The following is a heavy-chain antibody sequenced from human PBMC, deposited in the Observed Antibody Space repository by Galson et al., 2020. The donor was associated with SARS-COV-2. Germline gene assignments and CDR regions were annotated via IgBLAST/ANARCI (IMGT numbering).Heavy chain of an antibody. D-gene: IGHD1-26*01. CDR2: IFYSGFT. CDR1: GASITSDGSY. J-gene: IGHJ4*02. V-gene: IGHV4-31*03. CDR3: ASGLGGDY. Sequence: SETLSLTCTVSGASITSDGSYWSWIRQHPGKGLEWIGYIFYSGFTYFNPSLKSRLSMSLDTSKNQFTVELKSVTAADTAVYYCASGLGGDYWGPGTLVTVSS.